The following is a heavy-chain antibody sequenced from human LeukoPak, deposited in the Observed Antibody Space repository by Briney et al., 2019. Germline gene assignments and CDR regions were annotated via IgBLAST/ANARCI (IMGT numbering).Heavy chain of an antibody. V-gene: IGHV4-59*01. CDR1: GGSICGYY. Sequence: SETLSLTGTVSGGSICGYYWSWIRQPPGKGLEWIGYIYYSGTTNYNPSLKSRVTISVDTSKNQFSLKLSSMTAADTAVYYCARGRGGGGSSNNWFDPWGQGTLVTVSS. CDR3: ARGRGGGGSSNNWFDP. J-gene: IGHJ5*02. D-gene: IGHD2-15*01. CDR2: IYYSGTT.